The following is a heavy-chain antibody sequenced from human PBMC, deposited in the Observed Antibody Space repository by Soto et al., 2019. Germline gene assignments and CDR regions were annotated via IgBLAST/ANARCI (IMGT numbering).Heavy chain of an antibody. CDR2: IIPILGIA. CDR3: ARSGIIAAATQAEYFQH. J-gene: IGHJ1*01. Sequence: QVQLVQSGAEVKKPGSSVKVSCKASGGTFSSYTISWVRQAPGQGLEWMGRIIPILGIANYAQKFQGRVTITADKSTSTAYMELSSLRCEDTAVYYCARSGIIAAATQAEYFQHWGQGTLVTVSS. D-gene: IGHD6-13*01. V-gene: IGHV1-69*02. CDR1: GGTFSSYT.